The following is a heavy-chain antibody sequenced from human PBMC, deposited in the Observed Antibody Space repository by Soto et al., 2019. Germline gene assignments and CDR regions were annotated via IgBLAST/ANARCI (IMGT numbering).Heavy chain of an antibody. V-gene: IGHV4-4*07. Sequence: PSLPGTSSCSSISSYDWSWSLQPAGKGLEWIGRIYTSGSTNYNPSLKSRVTMSVDTSKNQFSLKLSSVTAADTAVYYCARVGDHGILPTVRQRDWFDPWGQGTLVTVSS. CDR3: ARVGDHGILPTVRQRDWFDP. CDR1: CSSISSYD. J-gene: IGHJ5*02. D-gene: IGHD3-3*01. CDR2: IYTSGST.